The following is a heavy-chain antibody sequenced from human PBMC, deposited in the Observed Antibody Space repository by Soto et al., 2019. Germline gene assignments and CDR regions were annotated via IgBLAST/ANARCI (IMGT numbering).Heavy chain of an antibody. D-gene: IGHD4-17*01. CDR2: IYGSGRGI. Sequence: EVQLLESEGGVVQPGGSLRLSCVASGFTFSRYAIMWVRQAPGKGLESVSGIYGSGRGISYADSVKGRFIISRDNSRDIVYLQMDSLRVDDTAVYWCAKDAVPGDGVGLAEYWGRGTHVIVSS. J-gene: IGHJ4*02. CDR3: AKDAVPGDGVGLAEY. CDR1: GFTFSRYA. V-gene: IGHV3-23*01.